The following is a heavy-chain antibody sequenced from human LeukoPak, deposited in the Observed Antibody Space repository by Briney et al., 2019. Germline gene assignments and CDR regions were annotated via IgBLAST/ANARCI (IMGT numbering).Heavy chain of an antibody. J-gene: IGHJ3*02. Sequence: GGSLRLSCAASGFTFSSYWMHWVRQAPGKGLVWVSRINSDGSSTSYADSVKGRFTISRDNAKNTLYLQMNSLRAEDTAVYYCASHYYDSSCYYSAFDILGQRTKVTVS. CDR3: ASHYYDSSCYYSAFDI. D-gene: IGHD3-22*01. CDR1: GFTFSSYW. CDR2: INSDGSST. V-gene: IGHV3-74*01.